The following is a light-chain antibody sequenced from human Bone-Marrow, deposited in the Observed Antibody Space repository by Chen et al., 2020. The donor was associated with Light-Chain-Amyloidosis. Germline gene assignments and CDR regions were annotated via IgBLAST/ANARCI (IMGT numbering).Light chain of an antibody. CDR3: QSADSSGTYEVI. J-gene: IGLJ2*01. CDR1: DLPTKY. CDR2: RDT. V-gene: IGLV3-25*03. Sequence: SYELTQPPSVSVSPGQTARIPCSGDDLPTKYAYWYQQKPGQAPVLVIHRDTERPSGISERFSGSISGTTATLTISGVQAEDEADYPGQSADSSGTYEVIFGGGTKLTVL.